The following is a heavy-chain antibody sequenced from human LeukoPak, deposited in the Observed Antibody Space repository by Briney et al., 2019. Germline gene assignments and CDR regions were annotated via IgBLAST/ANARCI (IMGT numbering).Heavy chain of an antibody. D-gene: IGHD7-27*01. V-gene: IGHV1-69*04. CDR3: ARGITGEDFDY. CDR2: IIPILGIA. CDR1: GGTFSSYA. Sequence: ASVKVSCKASGGTFSSYAISWVRQAPGQGLEWMGRIIPILGIANYAQKFQGRVTITTDESTSTAYMELSSLRSEDTAVYYCARGITGEDFDYWGQGTLVTVSS. J-gene: IGHJ4*02.